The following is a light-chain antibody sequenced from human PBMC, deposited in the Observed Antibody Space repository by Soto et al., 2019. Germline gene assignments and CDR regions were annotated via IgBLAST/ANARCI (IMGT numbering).Light chain of an antibody. CDR1: SSDVGGYNY. J-gene: IGLJ1*01. CDR3: SSYASTTLYV. Sequence: QSVLTQPPSASGSPGQSVIISCTGTSSDVGGYNYVSWYQQHPGKAPKVIIYEVSKRPSGVPDRFSGSKSGNTASLTVSGLQAEDEADYYCSSYASTTLYVFGTGTKLTVL. CDR2: EVS. V-gene: IGLV2-8*01.